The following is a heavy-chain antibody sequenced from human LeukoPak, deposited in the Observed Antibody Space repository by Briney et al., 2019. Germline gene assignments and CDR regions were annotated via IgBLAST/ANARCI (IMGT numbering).Heavy chain of an antibody. J-gene: IGHJ5*02. CDR3: ARGYVPLFSTKKLSRFDP. V-gene: IGHV4-34*01. Sequence: SETLSLTCTVSGGSISSYYWSWIRQPAGKGLEWIGEINHSGSTNYNPSLKSRVTISVDTSKNQFSLELSSVTAADTAVYYCARGYVPLFSTKKLSRFDPWGQGTLVTVSS. D-gene: IGHD2-21*01. CDR1: GGSISSYY. CDR2: INHSGST.